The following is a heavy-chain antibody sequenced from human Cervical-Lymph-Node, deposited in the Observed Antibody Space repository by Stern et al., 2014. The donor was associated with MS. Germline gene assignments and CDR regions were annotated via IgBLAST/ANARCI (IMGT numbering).Heavy chain of an antibody. Sequence: QVQLVESGSELKKPGASVKVSCKASGYTFTSYAMNWVRQAPGQGLEWLGWINTNTGNPTYAQAFTGRFVFSLDTSVSTAFLQISSLKADDTAVYYCARDLYDILTGHYRAHKWFDPWGQGTLVTVSS. CDR1: GYTFTSYA. CDR2: INTNTGNP. D-gene: IGHD3-9*01. CDR3: ARDLYDILTGHYRAHKWFDP. V-gene: IGHV7-4-1*02. J-gene: IGHJ5*02.